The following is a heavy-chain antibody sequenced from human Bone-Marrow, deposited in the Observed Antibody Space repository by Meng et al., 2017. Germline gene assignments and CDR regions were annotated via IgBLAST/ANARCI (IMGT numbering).Heavy chain of an antibody. CDR3: ARAYYDFWSGYYTHFDY. J-gene: IGHJ4*02. CDR2: IIPIFGTA. Sequence: QGQLVQSGAEVKKPGSSVKVPCKAFGGTFSSYAISWVRQAPGQGLEWMGGIIPIFGTANYAQKFQGRVTITADESTSTAYMELSSLRSEDTAVYYCARAYYDFWSGYYTHFDYWGQGTLVTVSS. D-gene: IGHD3-3*01. V-gene: IGHV1-69*01. CDR1: GGTFSSYA.